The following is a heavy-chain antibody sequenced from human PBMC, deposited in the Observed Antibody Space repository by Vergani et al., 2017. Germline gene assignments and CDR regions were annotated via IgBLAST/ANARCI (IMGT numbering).Heavy chain of an antibody. V-gene: IGHV4-30-4*01. CDR3: ARAGYCSSTSCYTSDAFDI. D-gene: IGHD2-2*02. CDR2: IYYSGST. J-gene: IGHJ3*02. Sequence: QVQLQESGPGLVKPSQTLSLTCTVSGGSISSGDYYWSWIRQPPGKGLAWIGYIYYSGSTYYNPSLKSRVTISVDTSKNQFSLKLSSVTAADTAVYYCARAGYCSSTSCYTSDAFDIWGQGTMVTVSS. CDR1: GGSISSGDYY.